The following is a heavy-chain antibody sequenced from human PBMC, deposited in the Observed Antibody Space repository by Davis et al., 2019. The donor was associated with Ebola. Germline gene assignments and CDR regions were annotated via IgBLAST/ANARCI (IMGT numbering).Heavy chain of an antibody. CDR3: ARQEKYSSGWYHYYYGMDV. CDR1: GGSISSSSYY. J-gene: IGHJ6*04. D-gene: IGHD6-19*01. Sequence: MPSETLSLTCTVSGGSISSSSYYWGWIRQPPGKGLEWIGSIYYSGSTYYNPSLKSRVTISVDTSKNQFSLKLSSVTAADTAVYYCARQEKYSSGWYHYYYGMDVWGKGTTVTVSS. V-gene: IGHV4-39*01. CDR2: IYYSGST.